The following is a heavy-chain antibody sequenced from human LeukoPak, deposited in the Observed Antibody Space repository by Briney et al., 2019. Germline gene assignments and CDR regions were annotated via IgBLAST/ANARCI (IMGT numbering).Heavy chain of an antibody. J-gene: IGHJ4*02. CDR3: ARQGCCSTSCYMAY. V-gene: IGHV4-4*07. CDR1: GFSISSYY. Sequence: PSETLSLTCTVSGFSISSYYWSWIRQPAGKGLEWIGRIYTSGSTNYYPSLKSRVTMSVDTSKNQFSLKLSSVTAADTAVYYCARQGCCSTSCYMAYWGQGTLVTVSS. D-gene: IGHD2-2*02. CDR2: IYTSGST.